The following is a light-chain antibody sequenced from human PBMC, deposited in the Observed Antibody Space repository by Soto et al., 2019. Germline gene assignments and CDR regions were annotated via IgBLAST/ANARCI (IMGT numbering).Light chain of an antibody. CDR2: AAS. J-gene: IGKJ1*01. Sequence: DIQMTQSPSSLSASVGDRVTITCRASQGISNYLAWYQQKPGKVPKLLIYAASTLQSGVPSRISGSGSGTDFALTIGSLQPEDVATYYCQKYNSAPRTFGQGTKVDIK. V-gene: IGKV1-27*01. CDR1: QGISNY. CDR3: QKYNSAPRT.